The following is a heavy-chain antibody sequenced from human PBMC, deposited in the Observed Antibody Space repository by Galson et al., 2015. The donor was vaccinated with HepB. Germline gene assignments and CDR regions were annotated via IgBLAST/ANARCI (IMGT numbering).Heavy chain of an antibody. CDR3: VRYFHCWGNLRNYF. Sequence: SLRLSCAASGFTFSNAWMSWVRQAPGKGLEWVGHIKRKSDGGTAEYAAPAKGRFTISRDDSKDTVYVEMNSLRTEDTAVYFCVRYFHCWGNLRNYFRGPGNLVPVSS. CDR2: IKRKSDGGTA. D-gene: IGHD3-10*01. V-gene: IGHV3-15*01. J-gene: IGHJ4*01. CDR1: GFTFSNAW.